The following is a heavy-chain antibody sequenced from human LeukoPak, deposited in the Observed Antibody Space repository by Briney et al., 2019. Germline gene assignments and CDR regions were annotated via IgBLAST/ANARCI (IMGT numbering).Heavy chain of an antibody. Sequence: PSETLSLTCTVSGGSISSYYWSWIRQPPDKGLEWIGYIYYSGSTNYSPSLKSRVTISVDTSKNQFSLKLSSVTAADTAVYYCARLRSLGDSSSNYYYMDVWGKGTTVTVSS. CDR1: GGSISSYY. D-gene: IGHD6-13*01. V-gene: IGHV4-59*01. CDR3: ARLRSLGDSSSNYYYMDV. J-gene: IGHJ6*03. CDR2: IYYSGST.